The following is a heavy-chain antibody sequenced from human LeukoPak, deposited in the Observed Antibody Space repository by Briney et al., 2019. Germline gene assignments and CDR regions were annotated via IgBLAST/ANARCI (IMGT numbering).Heavy chain of an antibody. CDR2: INPNSGGT. CDR1: GYTFTGYY. CDR3: ARDVTDIVAFDI. D-gene: IGHD2-15*01. V-gene: IGHV1-2*02. Sequence: VASVKVSCKASGYTFTGYYMHWVRQAPGQGLEWMGWINPNSGGTNYAQKFQGRVTMTRDTSISTAYMELSRLRSDDTAVYYCARDVTDIVAFDIWGQGTMVTVSS. J-gene: IGHJ3*02.